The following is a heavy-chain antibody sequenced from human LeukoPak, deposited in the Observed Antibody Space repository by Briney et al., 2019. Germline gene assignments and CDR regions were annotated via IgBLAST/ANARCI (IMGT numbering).Heavy chain of an antibody. J-gene: IGHJ4*02. V-gene: IGHV3-23*01. CDR2: ISGSGGST. CDR1: GFTFSSYA. Sequence: PGGSLRLSCAASGFTFSSYAMSWVRQAPGKGLEWVSAISGSGGSTYYADSVKGRFTISRDNSKNTLYLQMNSLRAEDTAVYYCAKEGRVATTWRGGIDYWGQGTLVTVSS. D-gene: IGHD5-12*01. CDR3: AKEGRVATTWRGGIDY.